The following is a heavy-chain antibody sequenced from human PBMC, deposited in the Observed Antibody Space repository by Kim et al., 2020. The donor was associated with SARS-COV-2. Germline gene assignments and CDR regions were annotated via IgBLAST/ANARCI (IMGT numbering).Heavy chain of an antibody. Sequence: GRFTISRDNSKNTLDLQMNSLRAEDTAVYYCAKEYYYDSSGYYAPSMDVWGQGTTVTVSS. CDR3: AKEYYYDSSGYYAPSMDV. V-gene: IGHV3-30*02. D-gene: IGHD3-22*01. J-gene: IGHJ6*02.